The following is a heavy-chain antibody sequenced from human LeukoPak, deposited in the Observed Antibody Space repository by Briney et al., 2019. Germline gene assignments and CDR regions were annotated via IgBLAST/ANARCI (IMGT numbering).Heavy chain of an antibody. V-gene: IGHV1-69*02. Sequence: SVKVSCKASGGTFSSNTISWVRQAPGQGLGWMGRIIPYLGVANYAQKFQGRVTITADKSTSTAYMEVSSLRSEDTAVYYCARPSPRNSDAFDIWGQGTMVTVSS. CDR2: IIPYLGVA. CDR3: ARPSPRNSDAFDI. J-gene: IGHJ3*02. D-gene: IGHD1-14*01. CDR1: GGTFSSNT.